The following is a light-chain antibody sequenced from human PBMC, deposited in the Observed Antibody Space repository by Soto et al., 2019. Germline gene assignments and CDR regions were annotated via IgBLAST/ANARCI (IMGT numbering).Light chain of an antibody. CDR2: VAS. V-gene: IGKV3-15*01. J-gene: IGKJ1*01. Sequence: EMVLTQSPATLSVSPGESATLFCRASQSVSSNLAWYQHKAGQAPRLLIYVASTRATGVPDRFSGSGSGTEFSLTISSLQSEDFAVYYCQQFNNRPPWTFGQGTKVDIK. CDR3: QQFNNRPPWT. CDR1: QSVSSN.